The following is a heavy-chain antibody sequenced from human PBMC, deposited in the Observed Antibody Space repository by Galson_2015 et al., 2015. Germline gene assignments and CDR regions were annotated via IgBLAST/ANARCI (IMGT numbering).Heavy chain of an antibody. CDR2: IWYDGSKK. Sequence: SLRLCCAASGFTFSSYGMHWVRQAPGKGLEWVAVIWYDGSKKYYADSVKGRFTISRDNSKNTLYLQMNSLRAEDTGVYYCARDWGTVTTVYFDVGGQGTRVTVSS. D-gene: IGHD4-17*01. CDR1: GFTFSSYG. J-gene: IGHJ4*02. CDR3: ARDWGTVTTVYFDV. V-gene: IGHV3-33*01.